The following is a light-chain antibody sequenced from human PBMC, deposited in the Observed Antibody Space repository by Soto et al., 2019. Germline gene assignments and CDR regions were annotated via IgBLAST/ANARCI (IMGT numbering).Light chain of an antibody. V-gene: IGLV1-40*01. CDR1: SSNIGAGYD. CDR2: GNS. CDR3: QSYDGRLSASV. Sequence: QPVLTQPPSVSGAPGQRVTISCTGSSSNIGAGYDVHWYQQLPGTAPKLLIYGNSNRPSGVPDRFSGSKSGTSASLAITGLQAEDEADCDCQSYDGRLSASVFGGGTQLTVL. J-gene: IGLJ2*01.